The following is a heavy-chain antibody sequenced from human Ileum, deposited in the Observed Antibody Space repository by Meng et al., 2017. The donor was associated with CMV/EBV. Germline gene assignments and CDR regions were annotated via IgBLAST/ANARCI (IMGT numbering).Heavy chain of an antibody. Sequence: TFTSYGSSRVRQDPGQGLEWMGWISAYNGNTNYAQKLQGRVTMNTDTSTSTAYMELRSLRSDDTAVYYCARGRGGYDFWSGYPYFDYWGQGTLVTVSS. J-gene: IGHJ4*02. CDR2: ISAYNGNT. CDR1: TFTSYG. V-gene: IGHV1-18*01. CDR3: ARGRGGYDFWSGYPYFDY. D-gene: IGHD3-3*01.